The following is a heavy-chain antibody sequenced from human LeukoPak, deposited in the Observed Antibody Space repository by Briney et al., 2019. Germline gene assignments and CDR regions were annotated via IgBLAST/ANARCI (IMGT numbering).Heavy chain of an antibody. CDR1: GFTFSSYA. CDR2: ISGSGGST. Sequence: GGSLRLSCAASGFTFSSYAMSWVRQAPGKGLEWVSAISGSGGSTYYADSVKGRFTISRDNAKNSLYLQMNSLRAEDTAVYYCARGLDRVTIFGVVIEASDYWGQGTLVTVSS. V-gene: IGHV3-23*01. D-gene: IGHD3-3*01. CDR3: ARGLDRVTIFGVVIEASDY. J-gene: IGHJ4*02.